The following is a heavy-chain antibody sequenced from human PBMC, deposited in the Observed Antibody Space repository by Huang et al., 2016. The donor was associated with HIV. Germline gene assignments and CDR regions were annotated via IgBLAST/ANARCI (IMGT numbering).Heavy chain of an antibody. CDR3: AKVPTVVTFH. V-gene: IGHV3-23*01. J-gene: IGHJ4*02. CDR1: RFSFSTYA. CDR2: ISGSGDKT. D-gene: IGHD2-21*02. Sequence: EVQLLESGGGLVQPGGSLRLSCAASRFSFSTYAMSWVRQAAGEGLEWGSAISGSGDKTYYADSVKGRLTISRDNSKNTLFLQMNRLRADDTAVYYCAKVPTVVTFHWGQGTLVTVSS.